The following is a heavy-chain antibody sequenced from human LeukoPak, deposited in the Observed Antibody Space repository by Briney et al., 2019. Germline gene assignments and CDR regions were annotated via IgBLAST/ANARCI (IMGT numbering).Heavy chain of an antibody. D-gene: IGHD3-10*01. CDR2: IYYSGST. V-gene: IGHV4-39*01. CDR3: ARHNYGSGSYYNPPYYFDY. J-gene: IGHJ4*02. Sequence: SETLSLTCTVSGGSISSSSYYWGWIRQPPGKGLEWIGSIYYSGSTCYNPSLKSRVTISVDTSKNQFSLKLSSVTAADTAVYYCARHNYGSGSYYNPPYYFDYWGQGTLVTVSS. CDR1: GGSISSSSYY.